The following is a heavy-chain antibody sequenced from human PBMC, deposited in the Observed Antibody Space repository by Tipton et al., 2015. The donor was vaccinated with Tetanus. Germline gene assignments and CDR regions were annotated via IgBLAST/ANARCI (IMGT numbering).Heavy chain of an antibody. CDR2: IDYSGST. Sequence: TLSLTCTVSGGSISSYYWSWVRQPPGKGLEWIGYIDYSGSTNYNPSLKSRVTISIDTSKKQFSLNLSPVTAADTAVYFCARCPYGGVSGTLYYWGQGILVTVSS. V-gene: IGHV4-59*07. J-gene: IGHJ4*02. CDR1: GGSISSYY. CDR3: ARCPYGGVSGTLYY. D-gene: IGHD4-23*01.